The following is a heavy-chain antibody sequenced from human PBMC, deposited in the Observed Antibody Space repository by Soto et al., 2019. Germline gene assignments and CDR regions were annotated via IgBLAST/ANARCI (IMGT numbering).Heavy chain of an antibody. V-gene: IGHV3-21*01. J-gene: IGHJ4*02. CDR3: ARSLVGSKMVRGVIRF. Sequence: EVQLVESGGGLVKPGGSLRLSCAASGFTFSSYSMNWVRQAPGKGLEWVSSISSSSSYIYYADSVKGRFTISRDNAKNSLYLQMNSLRAEDTAVYYCARSLVGSKMVRGVIRFWGQGTLVTVSS. CDR2: ISSSSSYI. D-gene: IGHD3-10*01. CDR1: GFTFSSYS.